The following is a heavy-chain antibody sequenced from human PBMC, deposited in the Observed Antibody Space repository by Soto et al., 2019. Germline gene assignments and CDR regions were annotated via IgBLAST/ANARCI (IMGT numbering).Heavy chain of an antibody. D-gene: IGHD3-9*01. Sequence: ASVKVSCKASGYTFTSYAMHWVRKAPGQRLEWMGWINAGNGNTKYSQKFQGRVTITRDTSASTAYMELSSLRSEDTAVYYCAKVQFFDWLTLPPPHFDYWGQGTLVTVSS. CDR3: AKVQFFDWLTLPPPHFDY. J-gene: IGHJ4*02. V-gene: IGHV1-3*01. CDR1: GYTFTSYA. CDR2: INAGNGNT.